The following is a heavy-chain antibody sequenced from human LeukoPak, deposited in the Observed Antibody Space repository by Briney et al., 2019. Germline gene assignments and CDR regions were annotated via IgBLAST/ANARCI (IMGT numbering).Heavy chain of an antibody. D-gene: IGHD2-2*01. CDR1: GGSVSGYY. V-gene: IGHV4-59*02. CDR3: ARYQLLDAFDY. Sequence: SETLSLTCVVSGGSVSGYYWGWIRQPPGRGLEWIGYVYYSGSTNYNPSFKSRITISVDTSRNQFSLKLSSVTAADTAVYYCARYQLLDAFDYWGQGTLATVSS. CDR2: VYYSGST. J-gene: IGHJ4*02.